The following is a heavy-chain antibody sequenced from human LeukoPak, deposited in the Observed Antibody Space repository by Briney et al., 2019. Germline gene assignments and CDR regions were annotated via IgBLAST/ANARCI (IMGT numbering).Heavy chain of an antibody. V-gene: IGHV3-7*01. Sequence: GGSLRLSCEVSGLTFSRYWMSWVRQAPGKGLEWVANINQDGSEKYYVDSVKGRFTMSRDNAKNLLYLQMNSLRAEDRAVYYCARGRSSVDYWGQGTLATVSS. D-gene: IGHD6-19*01. J-gene: IGHJ4*02. CDR1: GLTFSRYW. CDR2: INQDGSEK. CDR3: ARGRSSVDY.